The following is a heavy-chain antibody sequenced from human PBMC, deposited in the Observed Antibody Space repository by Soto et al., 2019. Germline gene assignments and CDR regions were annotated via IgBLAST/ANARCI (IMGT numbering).Heavy chain of an antibody. D-gene: IGHD1-1*01. CDR2: TYYRSRWYN. J-gene: IGHJ6*03. CDR1: GDSVSGDSAA. CDR3: AGTTSHHWLYMDV. V-gene: IGHV6-1*01. Sequence: SQTLSLTCAISGDSVSGDSAAWNWVRLSPSRGLEWLARTYYRSRWYNDYAVSVRSRITVNADTSKNQFSLQLTSVTPEYTAIYFCAGTTSHHWLYMDVWGRVPTVTASS.